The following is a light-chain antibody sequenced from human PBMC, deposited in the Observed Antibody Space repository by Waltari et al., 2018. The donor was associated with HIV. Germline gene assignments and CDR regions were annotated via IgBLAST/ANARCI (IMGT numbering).Light chain of an antibody. CDR2: TNN. CDR3: ASWDDSLNGWL. J-gene: IGLJ3*02. Sequence: ISCSGDNSNIGRNPVSWFQQLPGTAPKLLIFTNNQRPSGVPDRFSGSKSATSASLAISGLQFDDEADYYCASWDDSLNGWLFGKGTKLTVL. CDR1: NSNIGRNP. V-gene: IGLV1-44*01.